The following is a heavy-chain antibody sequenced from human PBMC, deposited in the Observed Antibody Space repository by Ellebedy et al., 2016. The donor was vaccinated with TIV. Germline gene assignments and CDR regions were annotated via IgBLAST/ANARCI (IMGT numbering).Heavy chain of an antibody. CDR2: ISAYNGNT. V-gene: IGHV1-18*01. D-gene: IGHD5-12*01. CDR1: GYSFTSYG. CDR3: ARDRGYDTFDY. Sequence: AASVKVSCKASGYSFTSYGISWVRQAPGQGLEWMGWISAYNGNTNYIEKLQGRVTMTTDTSTSTVYMELRSLKSDDTAVYYCARDRGYDTFDYWGQGILVTVSS. J-gene: IGHJ4*02.